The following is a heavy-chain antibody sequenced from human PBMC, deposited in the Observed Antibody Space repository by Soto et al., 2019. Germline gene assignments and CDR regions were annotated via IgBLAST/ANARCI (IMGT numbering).Heavy chain of an antibody. V-gene: IGHV3-48*02. J-gene: IGHJ6*02. CDR2: ISSSSSTI. CDR1: GFTFSSYA. Sequence: PGGSLRLSCAASGFTFSSYAMSWVRQAPGKGLEWVSYISSSSSTIYYADSVKGRFTISRDNAKNSLYLQMNSLRDEDTAVYYCARDRGSSWPYYYYYGMDVWGQGTTVTVSS. CDR3: ARDRGSSWPYYYYYGMDV. D-gene: IGHD6-13*01.